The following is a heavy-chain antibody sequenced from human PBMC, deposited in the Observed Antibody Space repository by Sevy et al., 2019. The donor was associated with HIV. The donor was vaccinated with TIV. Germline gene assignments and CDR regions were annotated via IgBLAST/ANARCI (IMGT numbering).Heavy chain of an antibody. CDR1: GFTFSDYY. J-gene: IGHJ3*02. CDR3: AREPAADAFDI. V-gene: IGHV3-11*01. CDR2: ITGSGSTR. D-gene: IGHD6-25*01. Sequence: GGSLRLSCAASGFTFSDYYMSWIRQAPGKGLEWVSYITGSGSTRYYADSVKGRFTISRDNDKSSLYLQMNSLRAEDTAVYYCAREPAADAFDIWGQGTMVTVSS.